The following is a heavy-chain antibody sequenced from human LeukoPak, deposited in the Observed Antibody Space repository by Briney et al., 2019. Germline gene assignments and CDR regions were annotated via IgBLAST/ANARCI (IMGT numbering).Heavy chain of an antibody. J-gene: IGHJ4*02. Sequence: PSETLSLTCTVSGGSISTPGYYWGWIRQPPGKGLEWIGSLYHSGSTYYKPSLKSRATISVDKSKNQCSLELRSVTAADTAVYYCARHALATVTDPSFDYWGQGTLVTVSS. V-gene: IGHV4-39*01. CDR2: LYHSGST. D-gene: IGHD2-21*02. CDR3: ARHALATVTDPSFDY. CDR1: GGSISTPGYY.